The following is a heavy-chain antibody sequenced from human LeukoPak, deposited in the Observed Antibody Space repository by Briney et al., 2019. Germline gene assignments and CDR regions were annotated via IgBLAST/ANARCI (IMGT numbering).Heavy chain of an antibody. D-gene: IGHD3-3*01. V-gene: IGHV3-7*01. CDR1: GFTFSSYW. J-gene: IGHJ4*02. CDR3: ARNYDFWSGDYNSMYYFDY. Sequence: GGSLRLSCAASGFTFSSYWMSWVRQAPGKGLEWVANIKQDGSEKYYVDSVKGRFTISRDNAKNSLYLQMNSLGAEDTAVYYCARNYDFWSGDYNSMYYFDYWGQGTLVTVSS. CDR2: IKQDGSEK.